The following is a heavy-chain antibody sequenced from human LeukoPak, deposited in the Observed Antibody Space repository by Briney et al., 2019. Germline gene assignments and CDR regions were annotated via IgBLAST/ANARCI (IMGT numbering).Heavy chain of an antibody. CDR1: GGSIRSSYYY. D-gene: IGHD1-26*01. Sequence: SETLSLTCTVSGGSIRSSYYYWGWIRQPPGKGLEWIGSIYDSGSTNYNPSLKSRVTISVDKSKNQFSLKLSSVTAADTAVYYCANLPTGSYFVNWGQGTLVTVFS. V-gene: IGHV4-39*07. CDR2: IYDSGST. J-gene: IGHJ4*02. CDR3: ANLPTGSYFVN.